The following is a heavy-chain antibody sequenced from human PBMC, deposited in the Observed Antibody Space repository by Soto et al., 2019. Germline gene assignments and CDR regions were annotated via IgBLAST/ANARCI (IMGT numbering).Heavy chain of an antibody. CDR1: GFAFSSYS. D-gene: IGHD4-17*01. CDR2: ISSSSSYI. CDR3: ARGLPGNDYENKMLDY. J-gene: IGHJ4*02. Sequence: GGSLRLSCAASGFAFSSYSMNWVRQAPGKGLEWVSSISSSSSYIYYADSVKGRFTISRDNAKNSLYLQMNSLRAEDTAVYYCARGLPGNDYENKMLDYWGQGTLVTVSS. V-gene: IGHV3-21*01.